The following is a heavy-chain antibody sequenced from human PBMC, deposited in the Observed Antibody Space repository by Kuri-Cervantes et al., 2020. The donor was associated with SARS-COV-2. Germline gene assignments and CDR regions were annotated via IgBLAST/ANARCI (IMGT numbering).Heavy chain of an antibody. J-gene: IGHJ5*02. CDR1: GGSISSYY. D-gene: IGHD3-10*01. CDR3: AKYGTGDYLRTYFGRGSWFDP. CDR2: IYKSGST. Sequence: SETLSLTCIVSGGSISSYYWSWIRQPPGKGLEWIGDIYKSGSTNSNPSLKTRVTISVDTSKNQFSLRLSSVTAADTAVYFCAKYGTGDYLRTYFGRGSWFDPWGQGTLVTVSS. V-gene: IGHV4-59*01.